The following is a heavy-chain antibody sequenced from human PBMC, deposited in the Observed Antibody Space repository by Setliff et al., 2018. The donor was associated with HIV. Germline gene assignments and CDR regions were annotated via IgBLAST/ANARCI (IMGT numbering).Heavy chain of an antibody. CDR2: MNPNSGST. J-gene: IGHJ4*02. V-gene: IGHV1-8*03. D-gene: IGHD5-12*01. Sequence: ASVKVSCKSSGYTFTNYDINWVRQAPGRGLEWMGWMNPNSGSTDYAQKFQGRVTITRDTSITTAYMELSSLRSEDTAVYYCARDPTITMTTPGYFDYWGQGTLVTVSS. CDR3: ARDPTITMTTPGYFDY. CDR1: GYTFTNYD.